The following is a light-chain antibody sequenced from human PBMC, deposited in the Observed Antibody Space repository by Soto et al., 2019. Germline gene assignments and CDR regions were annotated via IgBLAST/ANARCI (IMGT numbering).Light chain of an antibody. CDR2: ENN. J-gene: IGLJ1*01. V-gene: IGLV1-51*02. Sequence: QSVLTQPPSVSAAPGQKVTISCSGSSSNIGNNYVSWYQQLPGTAPKLLIYENNKRPSGIPDRFSGSKSGTSATLGITGLQTGDEADYYCGTWDRSRSGYVFGTGTKVTVL. CDR3: GTWDRSRSGYV. CDR1: SSNIGNNY.